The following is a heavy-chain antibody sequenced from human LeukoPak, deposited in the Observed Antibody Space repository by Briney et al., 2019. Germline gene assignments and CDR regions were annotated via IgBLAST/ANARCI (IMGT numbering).Heavy chain of an antibody. J-gene: IGHJ3*02. CDR2: ISGSGGST. Sequence: PGASLRLSCTASGFTFSSYAMNWVRQAPGKGLEWVSTISGSGGSTYYADSVKGCFTISRDNSKNTLYLQMNSLRVEDTAVYYCAKDLSPWAGLLTVAGSDAFDIWGQGTVVTVSS. D-gene: IGHD6-19*01. CDR1: GFTFSSYA. V-gene: IGHV3-23*01. CDR3: AKDLSPWAGLLTVAGSDAFDI.